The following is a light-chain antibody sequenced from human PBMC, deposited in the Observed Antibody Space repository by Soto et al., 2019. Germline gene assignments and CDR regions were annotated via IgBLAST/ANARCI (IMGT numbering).Light chain of an antibody. V-gene: IGKV3-11*01. Sequence: IVMTQSPATLSLSPGERATLACRASQSVSSFLAWYQQKPGQAPRLLIYDASNMATGIPARFSGSGSGTDFTLTISSLEPEDFAVYYCQHRSNWPLTFGGGTKVEIK. CDR1: QSVSSF. CDR3: QHRSNWPLT. J-gene: IGKJ4*02. CDR2: DAS.